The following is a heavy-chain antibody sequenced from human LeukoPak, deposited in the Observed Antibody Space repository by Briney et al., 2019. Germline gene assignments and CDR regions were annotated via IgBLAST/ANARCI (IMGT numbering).Heavy chain of an antibody. CDR3: AKWEANNYPFDH. CDR1: EFTFSNYA. D-gene: IGHD4-11*01. Sequence: PGGSLRLSCAATEFTFSNYAMNSVPQAPGKVLQCASGISGSGGSTYYADSVKGRFTISRDNSKNTLNLQMNSLRAEDTAIYYCAKWEANNYPFDHWGQGTLVTVSS. CDR2: ISGSGGST. J-gene: IGHJ4*02. V-gene: IGHV3-23*01.